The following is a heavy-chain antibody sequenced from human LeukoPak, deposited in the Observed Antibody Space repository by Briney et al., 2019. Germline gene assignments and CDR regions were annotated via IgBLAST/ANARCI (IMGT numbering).Heavy chain of an antibody. Sequence: PGGSLRLSCVASVFSFSDYGMHWVRQAPGKGLEWVAVISYDGSKKYYADSVKGRFTISRDNSKNTLYLHMNSLRAEDTAVYYCAKGYSGNYWYFDLWGRGTLVTVSS. V-gene: IGHV3-30*18. CDR2: ISYDGSKK. CDR1: VFSFSDYG. J-gene: IGHJ2*01. CDR3: AKGYSGNYWYFDL. D-gene: IGHD1-26*01.